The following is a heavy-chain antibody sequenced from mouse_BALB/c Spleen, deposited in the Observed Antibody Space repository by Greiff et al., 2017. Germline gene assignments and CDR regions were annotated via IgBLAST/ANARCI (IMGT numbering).Heavy chain of an antibody. Sequence: VQLKQSGAELVRPGALVKLSCKASGFNIKDYYMHWVKQRPEQGLEWIGWIDPENGNTIYDPKFQGKASITADTSSNTAYLQLSSLTSEDTAVYYCETYDYDYYAMDYWGQGTSVTVSS. J-gene: IGHJ4*01. D-gene: IGHD2-4*01. CDR3: ETYDYDYYAMDY. CDR1: GFNIKDYY. CDR2: IDPENGNT. V-gene: IGHV14-1*02.